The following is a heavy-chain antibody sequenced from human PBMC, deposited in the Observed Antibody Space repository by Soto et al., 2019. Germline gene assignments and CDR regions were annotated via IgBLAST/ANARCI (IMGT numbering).Heavy chain of an antibody. V-gene: IGHV3-9*01. CDR3: AKDLTFTIFEDGMHV. D-gene: IGHD3-3*01. J-gene: IGHJ6*02. CDR1: GFTFDDSA. Sequence: EVQLVESGGGLVQPGRSLRLSSVASGFTFDDSAMHWVRQPPGKGLEWVSGISRNSGSIAYADSVKGRFTISRDNAKKSLYLQMNSLRPEDTALYYCAKDLTFTIFEDGMHVWGQGTTVTVSS. CDR2: ISRNSGSI.